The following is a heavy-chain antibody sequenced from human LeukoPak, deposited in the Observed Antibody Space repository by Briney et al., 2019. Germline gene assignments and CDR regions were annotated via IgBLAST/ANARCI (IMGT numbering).Heavy chain of an antibody. CDR3: AREEAFQLEASLDQ. Sequence: GGSLRLSCAAAGFTFGDFSMHWVRQAPGKGLEWVALIWKDGSDEFYADSVKGRFTISRDNSRNTLSLQMNSLRGEDTAVYYCAREEAFQLEASLDQWGQGTLVTVSS. CDR2: IWKDGSDE. D-gene: IGHD3-3*01. V-gene: IGHV3-33*01. CDR1: GFTFGDFS. J-gene: IGHJ4*02.